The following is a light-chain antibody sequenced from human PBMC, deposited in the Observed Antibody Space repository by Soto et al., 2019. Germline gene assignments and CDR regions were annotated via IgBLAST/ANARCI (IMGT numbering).Light chain of an antibody. CDR3: SSYAGSSTV. Sequence: QSALTQPPSASGSPGQSVTISCTGTSSDVGAYNYVSWYQQHPGKAPKLMIYEVSYRPSGVPDRFSGSKSGNTASLTVSGLQAEDEADYYCSSYAGSSTVFGTGTKATV. CDR2: EVS. J-gene: IGLJ1*01. CDR1: SSDVGAYNY. V-gene: IGLV2-8*01.